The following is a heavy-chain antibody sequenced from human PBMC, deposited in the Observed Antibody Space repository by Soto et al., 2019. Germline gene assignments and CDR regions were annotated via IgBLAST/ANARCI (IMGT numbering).Heavy chain of an antibody. V-gene: IGHV3-30*18. CDR3: AKDLGVAVNSYYYYYGMDV. CDR1: GFTFSSYG. Sequence: PGGSLRLSCAASGFTFSSYGMHWVRQAPGKGLEWVAVISYDGSNKYYADSVKGRFTISRDNSKNTLYLQMNSLRAEDTAVYYCAKDLGVAVNSYYYYYGMDVWGQGTTVTVSS. J-gene: IGHJ6*02. D-gene: IGHD6-19*01. CDR2: ISYDGSNK.